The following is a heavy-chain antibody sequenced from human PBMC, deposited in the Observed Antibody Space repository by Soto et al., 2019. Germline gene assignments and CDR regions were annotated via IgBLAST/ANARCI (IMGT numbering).Heavy chain of an antibody. CDR3: ATDTYCPATCYRGHGN. D-gene: IGHD2-8*02. CDR1: GFTFSSYW. Sequence: EVQLVESGGDLVQPGGSLRLSCAASGFTFSSYWMAWVRQSPGKGLEWVASMNQDGSDIQYVDSVRGRFTISRDNARNLLYLHMNNLSVEDTAIYYCATDTYCPATCYRGHGNWGQGTLVTVSS. CDR2: MNQDGSDI. J-gene: IGHJ4*02. V-gene: IGHV3-7*03.